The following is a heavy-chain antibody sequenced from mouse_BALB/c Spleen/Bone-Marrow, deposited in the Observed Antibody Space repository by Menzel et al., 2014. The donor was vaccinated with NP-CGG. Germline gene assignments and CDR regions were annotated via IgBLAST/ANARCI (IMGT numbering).Heavy chain of an antibody. D-gene: IGHD2-2*01. CDR1: GFNIKDTY. CDR2: IDPANDNT. Sequence: VQLKESGAELVKPGASVKLSCTASGFNIKDTYIHWVKQRPEQGLEWIGRIDPANDNTKYDPKFQGKATITADTSSSTAYLQLSSLTSEDTAVYYCASYVYGYYFDYWGQGTTLTVSS. J-gene: IGHJ2*01. V-gene: IGHV14-3*02. CDR3: ASYVYGYYFDY.